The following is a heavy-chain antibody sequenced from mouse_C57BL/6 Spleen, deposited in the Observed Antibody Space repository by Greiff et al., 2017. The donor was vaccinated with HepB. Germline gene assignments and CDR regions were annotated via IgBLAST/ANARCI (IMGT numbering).Heavy chain of an antibody. CDR1: GFTFSSYA. CDR2: ISDGGSYT. CDR3: AREDYYGKGAMDY. J-gene: IGHJ4*01. D-gene: IGHD1-1*01. V-gene: IGHV5-4*01. Sequence: DVMLVESGGGLVKPGGSLKLSCAASGFTFSSYAMSWVRQTPEKRLEWVATISDGGSYTYYPDNVKGRFTISRDNAKNNLYLQMSHLKSEDTAMYYCAREDYYGKGAMDYWGQGTSVTVSS.